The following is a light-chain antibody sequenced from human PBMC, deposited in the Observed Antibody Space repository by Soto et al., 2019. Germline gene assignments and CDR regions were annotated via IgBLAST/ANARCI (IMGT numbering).Light chain of an antibody. CDR2: GAS. V-gene: IGKV3-20*01. CDR3: QQDGSSPPWT. Sequence: ETVLTQSPGTLSLSPGERVTLSCRASQSVSSNYLAWYQQKPGQAPRLLIYGASSRATGIPDRFSGSGSGTDFTLTISRLEPEDFAVYYSQQDGSSPPWTFGHGTKVQIK. CDR1: QSVSSNY. J-gene: IGKJ1*01.